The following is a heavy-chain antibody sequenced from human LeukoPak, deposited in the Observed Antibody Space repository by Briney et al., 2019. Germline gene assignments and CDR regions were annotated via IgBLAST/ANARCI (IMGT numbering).Heavy chain of an antibody. D-gene: IGHD3-10*01. Sequence: AAVKVSCMASGYTFTGYHMHGVRQPPGQGLEWMGRINPNSGGTNYVQKFQGRVTMTRHTSFSTDYMDLSRLSAYDRAVCYCSRVPAYFGLGRNERIWGQKTMVTVSS. CDR1: GYTFTGYH. V-gene: IGHV1-2*06. J-gene: IGHJ3*02. CDR3: SRVPAYFGLGRNERI. CDR2: INPNSGGT.